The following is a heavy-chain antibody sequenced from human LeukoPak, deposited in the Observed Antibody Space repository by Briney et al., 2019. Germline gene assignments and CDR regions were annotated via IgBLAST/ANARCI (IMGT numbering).Heavy chain of an antibody. CDR1: ELTVSSNY. CDR3: ARGGTPGYSTGWIDH. V-gene: IGHV3-53*05. J-gene: IGHJ4*02. CDR2: IYSGGST. Sequence: PGGSLRLSCAASELTVSSNYMSWVRQAPGKRLEWVSVIYSGGSTYYADSVKGRFIISRDNSRNTLYLQMNSLRAEDTAMYHCARGGTPGYSTGWIDHWGQGTLVTVSS. D-gene: IGHD6-19*01.